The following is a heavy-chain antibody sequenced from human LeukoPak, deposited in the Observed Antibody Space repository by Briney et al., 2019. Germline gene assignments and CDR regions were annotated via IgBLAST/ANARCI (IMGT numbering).Heavy chain of an antibody. CDR1: GYTFTSYG. CDR3: TREMLRGVIMGGSDD. V-gene: IGHV1-18*01. Sequence: ASVKVSCKASGYTFTSYGISWVRHAPAQGLEWMGWISAYNGNTNYAQKLQGRVTMTTDTSTSTAYMELRSVRSDDTAVYYCTREMLRGVIMGGSDDWGQGTLVTVSS. J-gene: IGHJ4*02. CDR2: ISAYNGNT. D-gene: IGHD3-10*01.